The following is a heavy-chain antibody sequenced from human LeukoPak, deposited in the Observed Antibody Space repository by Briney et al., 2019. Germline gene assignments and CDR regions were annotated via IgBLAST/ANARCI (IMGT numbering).Heavy chain of an antibody. J-gene: IGHJ6*03. D-gene: IGHD5-18*01. V-gene: IGHV3-48*03. CDR1: EFSFSSYE. Sequence: GGSLRLSCAAAEFSFSSYEMTWVRQTPGKGLEWLSYIDASGSRIVYADSVKGRFTISRDNAKNLLFLQMSSLRAEDTAVYYCARSAVDTATWDYYYYMDVWGKGTTVTVSS. CDR3: ARSAVDTATWDYYYYMDV. CDR2: IDASGSRI.